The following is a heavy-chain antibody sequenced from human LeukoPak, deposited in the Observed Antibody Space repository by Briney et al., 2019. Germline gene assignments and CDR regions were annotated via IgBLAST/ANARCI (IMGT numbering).Heavy chain of an antibody. V-gene: IGHV4-31*03. J-gene: IGHJ6*02. CDR2: IYYSGST. CDR3: ARDLGPGNPYGMDV. Sequence: SETLSLTCTVSGGSISSGGYYWSWIRQHPGKGLEWIGYIYYSGSTYYNPSLKSRVTISVDTSKNQFSLKLSSVTAADTAVYYCARDLGPGNPYGMDVWGQGTTVTVSS. D-gene: IGHD1-14*01. CDR1: GGSISSGGYY.